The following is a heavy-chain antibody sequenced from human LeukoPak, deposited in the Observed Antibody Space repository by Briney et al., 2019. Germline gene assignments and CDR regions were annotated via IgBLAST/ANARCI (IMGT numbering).Heavy chain of an antibody. J-gene: IGHJ5*02. D-gene: IGHD2-15*01. CDR3: ARDRVYCSGGSCLNWFDP. Sequence: GASVKVSCKASGYTFTSYGISWVRQAPGQGLEWMGWISAYNGNTNYAQKLQGRVTMTTDTSTSTAYMELRGLRSDDTAVYYCARDRVYCSGGSCLNWFDPWGQGTLVTVSS. CDR1: GYTFTSYG. V-gene: IGHV1-18*04. CDR2: ISAYNGNT.